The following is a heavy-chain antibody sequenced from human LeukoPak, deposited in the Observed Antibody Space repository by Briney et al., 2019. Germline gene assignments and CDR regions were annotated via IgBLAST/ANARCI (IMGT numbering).Heavy chain of an antibody. J-gene: IGHJ4*02. Sequence: PGGSLRLSCAASGFTFSSYAMSWVRQAPGKGLEWVSAISGSGGSTYYADSVKGRFTNSRDNSKNTLYLQMNSLRAEDTAVYYCAKLRYFDWYSPYYFDYWGQGTLVTVSS. CDR2: ISGSGGST. D-gene: IGHD3-9*01. CDR3: AKLRYFDWYSPYYFDY. V-gene: IGHV3-23*01. CDR1: GFTFSSYA.